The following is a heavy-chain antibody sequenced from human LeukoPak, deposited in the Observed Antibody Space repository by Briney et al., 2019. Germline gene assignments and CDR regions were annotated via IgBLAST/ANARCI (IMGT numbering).Heavy chain of an antibody. J-gene: IGHJ4*02. CDR1: GFTVSGNY. CDR3: AGLVRGNGFGLGY. Sequence: GGSLRLSCAASGFTVSGNYMSWVRQAPGKGLEWVSVIYRGGSTYYADSVKGRFTISRDNSKNTLYLQMNSLRAEDTAVYYCAGLVRGNGFGLGYWGQGTLVTVSS. CDR2: IYRGGST. D-gene: IGHD5-18*01. V-gene: IGHV3-66*02.